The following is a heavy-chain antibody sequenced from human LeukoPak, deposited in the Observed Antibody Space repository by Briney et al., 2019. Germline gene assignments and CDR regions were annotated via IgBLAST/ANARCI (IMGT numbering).Heavy chain of an antibody. Sequence: SETLSLTCTVSGYSISSGYYWGWIRQPPGKGLEWIGSIYHSGTTYYNPSLKSRVTISVDTSKNQFSLKLSSVTATDTAVYYCARPSPGIAVAGGFDPRGQGTLVTVSS. CDR2: IYHSGTT. V-gene: IGHV4-38-2*02. CDR1: GYSISSGYY. CDR3: ARPSPGIAVAGGFDP. D-gene: IGHD6-19*01. J-gene: IGHJ5*02.